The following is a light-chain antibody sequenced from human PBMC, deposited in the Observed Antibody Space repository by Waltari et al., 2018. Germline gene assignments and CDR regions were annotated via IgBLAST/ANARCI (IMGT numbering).Light chain of an antibody. V-gene: IGKV3-11*01. CDR1: KSVGTY. J-gene: IGKJ4*01. CDR3: QQRRNWPLT. Sequence: EIVLTQSPAILSFSPGERATLSCRASKSVGTYLAWYQQRPGQSPRPLIDDASYRATGIPARFSGRGSETDFTLTISSLQPEDFAVYYCQQRRNWPLTFGGGTRVQI. CDR2: DAS.